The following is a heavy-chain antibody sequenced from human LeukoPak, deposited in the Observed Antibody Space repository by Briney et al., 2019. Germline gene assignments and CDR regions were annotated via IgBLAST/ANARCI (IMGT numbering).Heavy chain of an antibody. CDR2: IYFSGST. Sequence: SETLSLTCTVPGGSVSSGTYFWGWVRQPPGRGLEWLGYIYFSGSTNYNPSLKSRVTISVDTSKNQFSLKLSSVTAADTAVYYCAREEGITMVRGVTSYYYYGMDVWGKGTTVTVSS. CDR1: GGSVSSGTYF. CDR3: AREEGITMVRGVTSYYYYGMDV. J-gene: IGHJ6*04. V-gene: IGHV4-61*01. D-gene: IGHD3-10*01.